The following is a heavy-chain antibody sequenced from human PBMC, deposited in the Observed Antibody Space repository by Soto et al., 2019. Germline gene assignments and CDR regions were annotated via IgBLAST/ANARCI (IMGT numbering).Heavy chain of an antibody. CDR3: ARSPIVVIPAATNGMDV. J-gene: IGHJ6*02. CDR1: GFTFSNYG. Sequence: QVQLVESGGGVVQPGRSLRLSCAASGFTFSNYGMHWVRQAPGKGLEWVAVIWYDGSNKYYADSVKGRSTISRDNSKNTLYLQMNSLRAEDTAVYYCARSPIVVIPAATNGMDVWGQGTTVTVSS. CDR2: IWYDGSNK. V-gene: IGHV3-33*01. D-gene: IGHD2-2*01.